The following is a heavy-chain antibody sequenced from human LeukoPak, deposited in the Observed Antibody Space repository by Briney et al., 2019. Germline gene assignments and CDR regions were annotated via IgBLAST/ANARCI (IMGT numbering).Heavy chain of an antibody. Sequence: GGSLRLSCAASGFTFSDYYMSWIRQAPGKGLEWVSYISSSGSTIYYADSVKGRFTISRDNAKNSLYLQMNSLRAEDTAVYYCARDLHYNSRGYNLGYGGKGTLVTVSS. V-gene: IGHV3-11*01. D-gene: IGHD3-22*01. CDR1: GFTFSDYY. CDR3: ARDLHYNSRGYNLGY. CDR2: ISSSGSTI. J-gene: IGHJ4*02.